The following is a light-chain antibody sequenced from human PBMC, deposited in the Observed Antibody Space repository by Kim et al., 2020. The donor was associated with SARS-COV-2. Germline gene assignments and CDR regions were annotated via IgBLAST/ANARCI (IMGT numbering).Light chain of an antibody. CDR2: GTS. V-gene: IGKV3-20*01. J-gene: IGKJ1*01. Sequence: VSPGERATLSCRASQKISTSYVAWYQQRPGQAPRVLIHGTSNRASGIPDRFGGSGSGTDFTLTISRLEPEDSAVYFCQQYGSSPTFGQGTKVDIK. CDR1: QKISTSY. CDR3: QQYGSSPT.